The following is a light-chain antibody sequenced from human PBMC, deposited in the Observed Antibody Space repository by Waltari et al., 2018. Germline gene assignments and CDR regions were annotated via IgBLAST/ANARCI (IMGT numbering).Light chain of an antibody. CDR1: SSDVGNYNR. CDR3: SSPTTSITWV. Sequence: QSALTRPPSVSGSPGQSVTISCTATSSDVGNYNRVSWYQQSPGTAPNLMIYDVTNRPSGVPDRFSGSKSGNTASLTISGLQAEDEADYYCSSPTTSITWVFGGGTKLTVL. J-gene: IGLJ3*02. CDR2: DVT. V-gene: IGLV2-18*02.